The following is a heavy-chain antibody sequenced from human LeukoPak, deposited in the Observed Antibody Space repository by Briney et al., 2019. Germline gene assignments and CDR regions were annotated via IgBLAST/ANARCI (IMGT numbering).Heavy chain of an antibody. CDR2: IKPNNGDT. J-gene: IGHJ4*02. CDR3: ARVLSAVTSTFDY. V-gene: IGHV1-18*01. D-gene: IGHD4-17*01. CDR1: GYSFTSYG. Sequence: ASVKVSCKASGYSFTSYGISWVRQAPGQALEWMGWIKPNNGDTKFSQKFQDRVTLTSDTSIDTAYMEMSGLTSDDTSIYYCARVLSAVTSTFDYWGQGTLVTVSS.